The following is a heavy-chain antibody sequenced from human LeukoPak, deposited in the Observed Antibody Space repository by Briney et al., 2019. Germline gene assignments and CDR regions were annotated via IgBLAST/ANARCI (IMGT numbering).Heavy chain of an antibody. V-gene: IGHV4-59*08. D-gene: IGHD4-11*01. J-gene: IGHJ6*03. CDR3: AIRKSNYYYYYYYMDV. CDR1: GGSISSYY. Sequence: SETLSLTCTTSGGSISSYYWSWIRQPPGKGLEWIGYIYYSGSTNYNPSLKSGVTISVDTPKQQLSLKLSSVTAADTAVYYCAIRKSNYYYYYYYMDVWGKGTTVSVSS. CDR2: IYYSGST.